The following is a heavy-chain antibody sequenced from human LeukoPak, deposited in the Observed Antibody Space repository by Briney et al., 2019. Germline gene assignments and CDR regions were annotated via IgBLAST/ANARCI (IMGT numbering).Heavy chain of an antibody. Sequence: SETLSLTCAVYGGSFSGYYWSWIRQPPGKGLEWIGEINHSGSANYNPSLKSRVTISVDTSKNQFSLKLSSVTAADTAVYYCAKGAKGSSWYPSSYYFDYWGQGTLVTVSS. CDR3: AKGAKGSSWYPSSYYFDY. V-gene: IGHV4-34*01. CDR2: INHSGSA. D-gene: IGHD6-13*01. J-gene: IGHJ4*02. CDR1: GGSFSGYY.